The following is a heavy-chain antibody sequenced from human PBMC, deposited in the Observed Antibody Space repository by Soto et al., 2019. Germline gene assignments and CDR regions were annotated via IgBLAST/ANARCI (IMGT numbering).Heavy chain of an antibody. Sequence: QVELVQSGVEVKKPGSSVKVSCKASGGTFTNYAINWVRQAPGQGLAWMGGIIPFYDKANYAEKFLGRVTITADKSTTTAYMELSSLTSDDAAVYFCARGYRELYYYAMDVGGRGTPVIVSS. CDR1: GGTFTNYA. CDR2: IIPFYDKA. CDR3: ARGYRELYYYAMDV. V-gene: IGHV1-69*06. D-gene: IGHD3-10*01. J-gene: IGHJ6*02.